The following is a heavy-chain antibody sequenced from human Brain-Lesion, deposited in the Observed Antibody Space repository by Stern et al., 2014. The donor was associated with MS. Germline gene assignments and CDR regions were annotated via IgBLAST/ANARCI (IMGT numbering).Heavy chain of an antibody. CDR1: GYIFTGYY. Sequence: QMQLVQSGAEVKKPGASVKVSCKTSGYIFTGYYIHWVRQAPGQGLEWMAWINPNTGGTKYAQKFQGRVTMSRDTSISTAYVELSSLTSDDTAVYYCARDQRGITIFGVVTGYYYLGMDVWGQGTTVTVSS. CDR2: INPNTGGT. CDR3: ARDQRGITIFGVVTGYYYLGMDV. J-gene: IGHJ6*02. D-gene: IGHD3-3*01. V-gene: IGHV1-2*02.